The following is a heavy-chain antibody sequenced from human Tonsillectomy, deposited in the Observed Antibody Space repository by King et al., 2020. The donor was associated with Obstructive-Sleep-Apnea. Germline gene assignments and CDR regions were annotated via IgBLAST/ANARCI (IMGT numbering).Heavy chain of an antibody. J-gene: IGHJ5*02. CDR2: FYYTGNT. V-gene: IGHV4-38-2*02. D-gene: IGHD3-10*01. CDR3: VRAHGSRNYYKTNWFDP. Sequence: QLQESGPGLVKPSETLTLTCTVSGYSISSGYYWGWIRQPPGKGLEWIGSFYYTGNTHYNPSLKSRVTISGDSPRDQFYLRLTSVTAADTAMYYCVRAHGSRNYYKTNWFDPWGQGTLVIVSS. CDR1: GYSISSGYY.